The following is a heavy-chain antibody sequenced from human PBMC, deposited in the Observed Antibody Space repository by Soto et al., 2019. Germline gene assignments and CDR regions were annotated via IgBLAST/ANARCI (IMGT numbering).Heavy chain of an antibody. CDR3: ARYRSLDP. V-gene: IGHV3-7*03. CDR1: VFILSNYW. Sequence: GGSLRRACPDSVFILSNYWMSWVRQAPGMGLQWVASIKEDGSEKYYVDPVKGRFTISRENAKNSLYLQMNSLRAEDTAVYYCARYRSLDPWGQGILVTVSS. J-gene: IGHJ5*02. CDR2: IKEDGSEK. D-gene: IGHD3-16*02.